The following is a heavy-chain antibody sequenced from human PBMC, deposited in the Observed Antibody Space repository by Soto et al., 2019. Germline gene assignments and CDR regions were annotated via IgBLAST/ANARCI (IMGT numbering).Heavy chain of an antibody. Sequence: GASVKVSCKASGGTFSSYTISWVRQAPGQGLEWMGRIIPILGIANYAQKFQGRVTITADKSTSTAYMELSSLRSEDTAVYYCARVGWWNDVYYYMDVWGKGTTVTVSS. CDR1: GGTFSSYT. CDR2: IIPILGIA. V-gene: IGHV1-69*02. J-gene: IGHJ6*03. D-gene: IGHD1-1*01. CDR3: ARVGWWNDVYYYMDV.